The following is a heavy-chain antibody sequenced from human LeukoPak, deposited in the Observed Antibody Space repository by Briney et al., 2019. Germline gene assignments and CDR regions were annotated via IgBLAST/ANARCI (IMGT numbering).Heavy chain of an antibody. CDR3: ARDLGPTTGYFDY. CDR1: GGSISSVGYY. J-gene: IGHJ4*02. D-gene: IGHD1-26*01. Sequence: SQTLSLTCTVSGGSISSVGYYWSWIRQHPGKGLEWIGYIYYSGGTYYNPSLKSRVTISVDTSNSQFSLRLSSVTAADTAVYYCARDLGPTTGYFDYWGQGILVTVSS. CDR2: IYYSGGT. V-gene: IGHV4-31*03.